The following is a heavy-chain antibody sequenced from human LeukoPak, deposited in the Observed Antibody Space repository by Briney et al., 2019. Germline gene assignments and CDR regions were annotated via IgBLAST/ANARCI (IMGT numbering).Heavy chain of an antibody. CDR2: IHYSGST. D-gene: IGHD3-10*01. CDR3: ARRDYLDHFYYIDV. CDR1: GGSLSSYY. J-gene: IGHJ6*03. V-gene: IGHV4-59*12. Sequence: PSETLSLTCTVSGGSLSSYYWSWIRQPPGGGREWVGYIHYSGSTNYNPSLKSRVTISVDTSQNQFSLKLSSVTAADTAVYYCARRDYLDHFYYIDVWDKGNAVTVSS.